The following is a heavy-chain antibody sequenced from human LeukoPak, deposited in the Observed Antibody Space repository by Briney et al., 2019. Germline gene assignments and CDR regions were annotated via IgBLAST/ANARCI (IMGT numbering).Heavy chain of an antibody. CDR2: IYYSGST. D-gene: IGHD5-18*01. J-gene: IGHJ4*02. Sequence: SETLSLTCTVSGGSISSGGYYWSWIRQHPGKGLEWIGYIYYSGSTYYNPSLKSRVTISVDTSKNQFSLKLSSVTAADTAVYYCARGGYSYGLGDYWSQGTLVTVSS. CDR3: ARGGYSYGLGDY. V-gene: IGHV4-31*03. CDR1: GGSISSGGYY.